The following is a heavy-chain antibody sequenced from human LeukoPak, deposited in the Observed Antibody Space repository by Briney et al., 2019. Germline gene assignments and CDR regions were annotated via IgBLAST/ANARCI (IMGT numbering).Heavy chain of an antibody. CDR1: GFTFSSYD. Sequence: GGSLRLSCAASGFTFSSYDMHGVRQATGKGLEWVSAIGTAGDTYYPGSVKGRFTTSRENAKNSLYLQMHSLRAGDPAVYYCARGKQIGGWEFDYWGQGTLVTVSS. V-gene: IGHV3-13*01. D-gene: IGHD6-19*01. CDR3: ARGKQIGGWEFDY. J-gene: IGHJ4*02. CDR2: IGTAGDT.